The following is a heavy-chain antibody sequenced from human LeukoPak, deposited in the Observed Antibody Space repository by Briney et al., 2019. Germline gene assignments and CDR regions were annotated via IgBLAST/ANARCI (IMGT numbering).Heavy chain of an antibody. Sequence: GGSLRLSCAASGFIFRKFRMHWVRQTPGKGLEWVASISSSSNYIFYGDSVRGRFTLSRDNANNSLSLHINSLSAEDTGVYYCARDPVVVIPAATPGGSSNYYYKGLDVWGQGTTVTVS. J-gene: IGHJ6*02. CDR2: ISSSSNYI. CDR1: GFIFRKFR. CDR3: ARDPVVVIPAATPGGSSNYYYKGLDV. V-gene: IGHV3-21*01. D-gene: IGHD2-2*01.